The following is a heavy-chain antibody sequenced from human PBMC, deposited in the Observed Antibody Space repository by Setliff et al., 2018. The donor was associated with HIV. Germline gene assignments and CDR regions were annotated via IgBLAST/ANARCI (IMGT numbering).Heavy chain of an antibody. Sequence: PSETLSLTCTVSGDSTSTDYWTWIRQPPGKGLEWIGYIYNSASTSYNHYLKSRVTISVDTSKNQFSLKLSSVPPAYTAVYYCARHSPSDYWGPGTLVTVSS. V-gene: IGHV4-59*08. J-gene: IGHJ4*01. CDR1: GDSTSTDY. CDR3: ARHSPSDY. CDR2: IYNSAST.